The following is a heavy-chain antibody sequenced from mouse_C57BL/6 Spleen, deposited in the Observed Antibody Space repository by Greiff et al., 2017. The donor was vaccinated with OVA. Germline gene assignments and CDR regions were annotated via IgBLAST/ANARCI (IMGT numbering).Heavy chain of an antibody. D-gene: IGHD2-4*01. CDR1: GYTFTDYY. Sequence: VQLQQSGAELVRPGASVKLSCKASGYTFTDYYINWVKQRPGQGLEWIARIYPGSGNTYYNEKFKGKATLTAEKSSSTAYMQLSSLTSEDSAVYVCARDDYYFDYWGQGTTLTVSA. V-gene: IGHV1-76*01. CDR2: IYPGSGNT. J-gene: IGHJ2*01. CDR3: ARDDYYFDY.